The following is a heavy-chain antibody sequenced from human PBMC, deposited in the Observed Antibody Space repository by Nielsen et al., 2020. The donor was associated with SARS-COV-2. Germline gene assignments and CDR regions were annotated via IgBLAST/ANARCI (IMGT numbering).Heavy chain of an antibody. Sequence: GESLKISCAAPGFTFSDYYMSWIRQAPGKGLEWVSYISSSGSTIYYADSVKGRFTISRDNAKNSLYLQMNSLRAEDTAVYYCAREGYYDRGFDYWGQGTLVTVSS. J-gene: IGHJ4*02. CDR2: ISSSGSTI. V-gene: IGHV3-11*01. CDR1: GFTFSDYY. CDR3: AREGYYDRGFDY. D-gene: IGHD3-22*01.